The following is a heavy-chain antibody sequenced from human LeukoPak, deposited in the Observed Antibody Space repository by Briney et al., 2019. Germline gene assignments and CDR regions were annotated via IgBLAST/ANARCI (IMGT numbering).Heavy chain of an antibody. V-gene: IGHV3-20*04. Sequence: GGSLRLSCAASGFTFDDHGMNWVRQAPGKGLEWVSGITWNGGSTGYADPVKGRFTISRDNAKNSLYLQMSSLRAEDTALYYCARDRSYGAFASWGQGTLVTVSS. J-gene: IGHJ4*02. CDR2: ITWNGGST. CDR3: ARDRSYGAFAS. D-gene: IGHD1-26*01. CDR1: GFTFDDHG.